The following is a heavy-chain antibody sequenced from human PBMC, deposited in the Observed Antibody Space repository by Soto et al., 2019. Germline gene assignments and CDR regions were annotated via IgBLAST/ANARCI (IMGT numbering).Heavy chain of an antibody. CDR3: AKDRGPYCSGGICYPPSWFDP. V-gene: IGHV3-23*01. Sequence: GGTLRLSCVGSGFTFGNYAMSWVRQAPGKGLEWVSSITGIDGRTYYADSVKGRFTISRDNPKNTLYLQMNNLRAEDTAMFYCAKDRGPYCSGGICYPPSWFDPWGQGTQVTVSS. J-gene: IGHJ5*02. D-gene: IGHD2-15*01. CDR2: ITGIDGRT. CDR1: GFTFGNYA.